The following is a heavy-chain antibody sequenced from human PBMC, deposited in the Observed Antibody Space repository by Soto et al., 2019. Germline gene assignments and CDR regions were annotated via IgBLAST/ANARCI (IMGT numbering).Heavy chain of an antibody. D-gene: IGHD2-2*01. CDR2: ISLYSDGT. J-gene: IGHJ5*02. V-gene: IGHV1-18*01. CDR1: GYTFSNYG. Sequence: GSSVKVSCKTSGYTFSNYGITWVRQAPGQPLEWLGWISLYSDGTNYAQKFQGRVSMTTDTSTTTAYMELRSLRSDDTAVYYCARVVPGAEAWFGPWGQGTLVTVSS. CDR3: ARVVPGAEAWFGP.